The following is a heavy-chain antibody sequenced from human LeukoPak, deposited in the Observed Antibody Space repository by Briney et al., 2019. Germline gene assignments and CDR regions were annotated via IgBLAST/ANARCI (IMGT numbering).Heavy chain of an antibody. CDR1: GYSFTNYW. Sequence: RGESLKISCKTSGYSFTNYWIGWVRQMPGKGLEWMGIIYPGDSDTRYSPSFQGQVTISADKSISTAYLQWSSLKASDTAMYYCARQPQPVGYGYDHYFDYWGQGTLVTVSS. D-gene: IGHD5-18*01. V-gene: IGHV5-51*01. CDR3: ARQPQPVGYGYDHYFDY. J-gene: IGHJ4*02. CDR2: IYPGDSDT.